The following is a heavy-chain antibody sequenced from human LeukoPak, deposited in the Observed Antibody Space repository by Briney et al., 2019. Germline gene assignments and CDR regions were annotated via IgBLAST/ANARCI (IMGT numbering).Heavy chain of an antibody. Sequence: ASVKVSCKVSGYTLTELSMHWVRQATGKGLEWVSAIGTAGDTYYPGSVKGRFTISRENAKNSLYLQMNSLRAGDTAVYYCARGGSMMGAFDIWGQGTMVTVSS. J-gene: IGHJ3*02. CDR3: ARGGSMMGAFDI. V-gene: IGHV3-13*01. CDR1: GYTLTELS. CDR2: IGTAGDT. D-gene: IGHD3-16*01.